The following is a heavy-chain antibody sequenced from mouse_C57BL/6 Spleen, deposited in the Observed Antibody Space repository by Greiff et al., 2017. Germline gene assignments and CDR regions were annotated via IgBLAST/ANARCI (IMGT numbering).Heavy chain of an antibody. CDR1: GYTFTSYW. Sequence: QVQLQQPGAELVKPGASVKLSCKASGYTFTSYWMQWVKQRPGQGLEWIGEIDPSDSYTNYNQKFKGKATLTVDTSSSTAYMQLSSLTSEDSAVYYCARGGNYFDYWGQGTTLTVYS. J-gene: IGHJ2*01. V-gene: IGHV1-50*01. CDR3: ARGGNYFDY. CDR2: IDPSDSYT.